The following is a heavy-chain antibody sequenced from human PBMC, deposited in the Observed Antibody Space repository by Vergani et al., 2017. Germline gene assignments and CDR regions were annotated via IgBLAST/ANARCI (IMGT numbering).Heavy chain of an antibody. V-gene: IGHV2-5*01. J-gene: IGHJ5*02. Sequence: QITLKESGPTLVKPTQTLTLTCTFSGFSLSTSGVGVGWIRQPPGKALEWLALIYWNDDKRYSPSLKSRLTITKDTSKNQVVLTMTNMDPVDTATYYCAHSPKRPGLTGSLGWFDPWGQGTLVTVSS. CDR2: IYWNDDK. CDR3: AHSPKRPGLTGSLGWFDP. CDR1: GFSLSTSGVG. D-gene: IGHD3-9*01.